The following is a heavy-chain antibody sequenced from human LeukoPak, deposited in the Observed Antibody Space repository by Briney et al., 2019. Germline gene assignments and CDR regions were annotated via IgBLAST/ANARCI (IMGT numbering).Heavy chain of an antibody. J-gene: IGHJ4*02. D-gene: IGHD1-14*01. V-gene: IGHV3-23*01. CDR2: ISGSGGST. Sequence: GGSLRLTCAASGFTFSSYAMSWVRQAPGKGLEWVSAISGSGGSTYYADSVKGRFTISRDNSKNTLYLQMNSLRAEDTAVYYCASAYILHRHFDYWGQGTLVTVSS. CDR3: ASAYILHRHFDY. CDR1: GFTFSSYA.